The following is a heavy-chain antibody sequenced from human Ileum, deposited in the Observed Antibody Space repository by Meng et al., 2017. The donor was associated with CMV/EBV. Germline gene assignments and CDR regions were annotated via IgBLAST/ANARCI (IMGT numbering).Heavy chain of an antibody. D-gene: IGHD6-25*01. CDR1: GFTFDDYT. Sequence: GESLKISCAASGFTFDDYTMHWVRQVPGKGLEWVSLISWDGGRAYYAESVKGRFTISRDNNKNSLYLQMNSLNTEDAALYYCAKDRAAVTGNYYYYAMGVWGQGTTVTVSS. J-gene: IGHJ6*02. V-gene: IGHV3-43*01. CDR2: ISWDGGRA. CDR3: AKDRAAVTGNYYYYAMGV.